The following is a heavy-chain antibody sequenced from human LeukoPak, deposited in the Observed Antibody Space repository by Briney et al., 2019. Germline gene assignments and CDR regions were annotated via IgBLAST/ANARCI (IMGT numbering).Heavy chain of an antibody. V-gene: IGHV1-18*01. CDR2: ISAYNGNT. CDR3: ARAGYSYGPLGILNY. Sequence: ASVKVSCKASGGTFSSYAISWVRQAPGQGLEWMGWISAYNGNTNYAQKLQGRVTMTTDTSTSTAYMELRSLRSDDTAVYYCARAGYSYGPLGILNYWGQGTLVTVSS. CDR1: GGTFSSYA. D-gene: IGHD5-18*01. J-gene: IGHJ4*02.